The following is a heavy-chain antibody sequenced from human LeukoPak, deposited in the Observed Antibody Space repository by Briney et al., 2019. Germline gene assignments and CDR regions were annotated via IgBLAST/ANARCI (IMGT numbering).Heavy chain of an antibody. J-gene: IGHJ3*02. CDR2: IYYSGAT. Sequence: PSETLSLTCIVSGYSISNGYFWGWIRQPPGTGLEWIATIYYSGATYYNPALKSRVTISVDTSKNQFSLKLNSATAADTAVYYCAREYCSGNRCYAAFNMWGQGTMVTVSP. CDR1: GYSISNGYF. V-gene: IGHV4-38-2*02. CDR3: AREYCSGNRCYAAFNM. D-gene: IGHD2-15*01.